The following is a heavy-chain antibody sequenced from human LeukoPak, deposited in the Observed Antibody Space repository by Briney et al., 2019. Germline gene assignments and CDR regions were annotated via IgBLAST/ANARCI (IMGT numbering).Heavy chain of an antibody. CDR1: GGSISSYY. CDR2: IYYSGST. V-gene: IGHV4-59*01. CDR3: AREWTMVRGVIDY. J-gene: IGHJ4*02. Sequence: SETLSLTCTVSGGSISSYYWSWIRQPPGKGLEWIGYIYYSGSTNYNPSLKSRVTISVDTSKNRFSLKLSSVTAADTAVYYCAREWTMVRGVIDYWGQGTLVTVSS. D-gene: IGHD3-10*01.